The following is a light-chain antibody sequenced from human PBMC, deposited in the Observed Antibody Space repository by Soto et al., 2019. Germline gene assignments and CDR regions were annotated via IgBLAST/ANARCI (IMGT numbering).Light chain of an antibody. CDR3: QQLNSSPLT. Sequence: DIQLTQSPSFLSASVGDRVTITCRASQGITTYLAWYQQKPGKAPNLLIYSASTLQSGVPSRFSGSGSGTDFTLIISSLQPEDFAPYYCQQLNSSPLTFGGGTKLE. CDR2: SAS. CDR1: QGITTY. J-gene: IGKJ4*01. V-gene: IGKV1-9*01.